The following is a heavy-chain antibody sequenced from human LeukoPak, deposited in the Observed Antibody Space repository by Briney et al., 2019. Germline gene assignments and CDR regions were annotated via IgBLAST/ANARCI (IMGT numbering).Heavy chain of an antibody. J-gene: IGHJ5*02. CDR2: INPNSGGT. CDR1: GYTFSGYY. V-gene: IGHV1-2*02. CDR3: AGARGDYEDWFDP. D-gene: IGHD4-17*01. Sequence: GASVKVSCKASGYTFSGYYLHWVRQAPGQGLEWMGWINPNSGGTNSAQKFQGRVTMTRDTSISTAYMELSRLRSDDTAVYYCAGARGDYEDWFDPWGQGTLVTVSS.